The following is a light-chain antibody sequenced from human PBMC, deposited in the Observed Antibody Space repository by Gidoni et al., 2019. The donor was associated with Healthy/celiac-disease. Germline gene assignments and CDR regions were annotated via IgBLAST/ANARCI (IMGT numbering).Light chain of an antibody. J-gene: IGKJ1*01. CDR3: QHYGSLWT. V-gene: IGKV1-5*03. CDR1: QSISDW. CDR2: KAS. Sequence: DIQMTQSPSTLSASLGDRVTITCRASQSISDWLAWYQQKPGEAPNLLIYKASRLESGVPSRFSGSGSGTEFTLTISSLQPNDLATYYCQHYGSLWTFGQGTKVEIK.